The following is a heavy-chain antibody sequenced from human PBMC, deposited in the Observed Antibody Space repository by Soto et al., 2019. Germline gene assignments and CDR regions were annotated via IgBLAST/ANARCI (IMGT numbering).Heavy chain of an antibody. CDR2: IIPVFGII. J-gene: IGHJ6*02. V-gene: IGHV1-69*13. CDR3: AGGRIVVAGSSAYYSMDV. CDR1: GGNPSNSA. D-gene: IGHD6-19*01. Sequence: SVKVSCKASGGNPSNSAISWVRQAPGQGLEWMGGIIPVFGIISHAQNFQGRVTITADESTSTAYMELSSLRPEDTAVYFCAGGRIVVAGSSAYYSMDVWGQGTTVTVSS.